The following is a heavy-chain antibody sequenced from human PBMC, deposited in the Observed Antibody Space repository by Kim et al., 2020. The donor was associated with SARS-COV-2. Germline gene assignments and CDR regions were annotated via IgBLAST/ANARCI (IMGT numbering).Heavy chain of an antibody. CDR1: GFTFSDHY. D-gene: IGHD4-4*01. CDR2: ISSSGSTI. V-gene: IGHV3-11*04. J-gene: IGHJ3*01. CDR3: ARDTVPKGGFDL. Sequence: GGSLRLSCAASGFTFSDHYMSWVRQAPGKGLELVSYISSSGSTIYYADSVKGRFAISRDNAKNSLYLQTNSLRVEDTAVYYCARDTVPKGGFDLWGQGTMVTVSS.